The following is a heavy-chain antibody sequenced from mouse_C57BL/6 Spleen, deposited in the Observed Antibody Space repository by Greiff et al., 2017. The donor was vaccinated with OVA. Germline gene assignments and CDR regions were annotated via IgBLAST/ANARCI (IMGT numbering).Heavy chain of an antibody. J-gene: IGHJ2*01. D-gene: IGHD2-4*01. CDR1: GYAFTNYL. Sequence: QVQLQQSGAELVRPGTSVKVSCKASGYAFTNYLIGWVKQRPGQGLEWIGVINPGSGGTNYNEKFKGKATLTADKSSSTAYMQLSSLTSEDSAVYFCARDDYDDYFDYWGQGTTLTVSS. CDR3: ARDDYDDYFDY. CDR2: INPGSGGT. V-gene: IGHV1-54*01.